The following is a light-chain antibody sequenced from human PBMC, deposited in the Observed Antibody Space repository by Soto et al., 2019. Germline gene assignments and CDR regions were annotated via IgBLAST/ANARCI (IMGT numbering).Light chain of an antibody. CDR3: ISYAVITSYV. Sequence: QSALTQPPSASGSPGQSVTISCTGTSSDVGGYNFVSWYQQHPGKAPKLMIYEVDKRPSGVPDRFSGSKSGNTASLTVSGLQAEDEADYYCISYAVITSYVFGTGTKLTVL. CDR1: SSDVGGYNF. J-gene: IGLJ1*01. V-gene: IGLV2-8*01. CDR2: EVD.